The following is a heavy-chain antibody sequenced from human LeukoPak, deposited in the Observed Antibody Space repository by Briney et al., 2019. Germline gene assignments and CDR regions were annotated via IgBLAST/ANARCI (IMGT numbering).Heavy chain of an antibody. CDR2: ISAYNGNT. CDR1: GYTFTSYY. V-gene: IGHV1-18*04. D-gene: IGHD3-10*01. J-gene: IGHJ4*02. Sequence: GASVKVSCKASGYTFTSYYMPWVRQAPGQGLEWMGWISAYNGNTNYAQKLQGRVTMTTDTSTSTAYMELRSLGSNDTAVYYCARFRAGVGEPYGDYWGQGTLVTVSS. CDR3: ARFRAGVGEPYGDY.